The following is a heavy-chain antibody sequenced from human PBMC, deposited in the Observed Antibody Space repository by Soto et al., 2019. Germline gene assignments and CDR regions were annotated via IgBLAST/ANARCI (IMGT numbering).Heavy chain of an antibody. D-gene: IGHD3-10*01. Sequence: QVQLVQSGAEVKKPGSSVKVSCKTSGVSFNNNGIGWVRQAPGHGLEWMGGVSPPIRTSHYARKFQGRISITAAASPGTVNMELSSPSSEDTAEYYCARVLYYGSGSYSPYGMDVWGPGTRVTVSS. CDR1: GVSFNNNG. CDR3: ARVLYYGSGSYSPYGMDV. CDR2: VSPPIRTS. V-gene: IGHV1-69*01. J-gene: IGHJ6*01.